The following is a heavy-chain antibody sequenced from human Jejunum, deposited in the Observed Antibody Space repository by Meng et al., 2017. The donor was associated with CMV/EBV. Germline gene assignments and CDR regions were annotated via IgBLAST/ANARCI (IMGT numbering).Heavy chain of an antibody. Sequence: SGCTFSDSSRHWVRQASGKGLEWVGHVRNKGNNYATAYGASVKGRFTISRDDSQNTAYLQMNSLKAEDTAVYYCVRFTDLGHTDTSGEWGRGTLVTVSS. CDR1: GCTFSDSS. CDR2: VRNKGNNYAT. V-gene: IGHV3-73*01. J-gene: IGHJ4*02. D-gene: IGHD6-25*01. CDR3: VRFTDLGHTDTSGE.